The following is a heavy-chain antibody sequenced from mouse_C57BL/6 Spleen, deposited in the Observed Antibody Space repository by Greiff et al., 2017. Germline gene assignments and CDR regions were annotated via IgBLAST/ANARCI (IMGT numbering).Heavy chain of an antibody. J-gene: IGHJ4*01. D-gene: IGHD1-1*01. CDR1: GFNIKDDY. CDR3: TTYHGSSYYAMDY. CDR2: IDPENGDT. V-gene: IGHV14-4*01. Sequence: VQLQQSGAELVRPGASVKLSCTASGFNIKDDYMHWVKQRPEQGLEWIGWIDPENGDTESASKFQGKATITADTSSNTAYLQLSSLTSEDTAVYYCTTYHGSSYYAMDYWGQGTSVTVSS.